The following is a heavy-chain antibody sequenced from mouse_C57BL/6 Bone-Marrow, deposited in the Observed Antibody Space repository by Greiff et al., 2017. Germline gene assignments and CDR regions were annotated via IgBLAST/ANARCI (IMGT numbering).Heavy chain of an antibody. V-gene: IGHV1-58*01. CDR1: GYTFTSYG. CDR3: ARSPYYYGSSPPFAY. J-gene: IGHJ3*01. Sequence: VQLKQSGAELVRPGSSVKMSCKTSGYTFTSYGINWVKQRPGQGLEWIGYIYIGNGYTEYNEKFKGKANLTSDTSSSPAYMQLSSLTSEDSAIYFCARSPYYYGSSPPFAYWGQGTLVTVSA. CDR2: IYIGNGYT. D-gene: IGHD1-1*01.